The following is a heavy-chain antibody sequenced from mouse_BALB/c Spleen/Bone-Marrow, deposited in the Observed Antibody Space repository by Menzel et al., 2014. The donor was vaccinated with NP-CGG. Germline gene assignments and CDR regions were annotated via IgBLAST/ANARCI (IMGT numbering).Heavy chain of an antibody. J-gene: IGHJ3*01. CDR1: GIDFSRYW. Sequence: EVKVVESGGGLVQPGGSLKLSCVASGIDFSRYWMSWVRQAPGKGLEWIGEINPDSSTIKYTPSLKDKFIISRDNAKNTLYLQMSKVRSEDTALYYCALSHYGSPWFTYWGQGTLVTVSA. D-gene: IGHD2-1*01. V-gene: IGHV4-1*02. CDR3: ALSHYGSPWFTY. CDR2: INPDSSTI.